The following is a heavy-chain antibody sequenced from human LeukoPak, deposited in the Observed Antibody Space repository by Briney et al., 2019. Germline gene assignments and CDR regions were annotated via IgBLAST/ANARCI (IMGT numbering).Heavy chain of an antibody. Sequence: PGGSLRLSCAASGFPLSSYAMSWVRQVPGKGLEWVSGFSVSDQTTYYADSVKGRFTISRDNSKNTLYLQMNSLRAEDTAVYYCARSSGYNYDYWGQGTLVTVSS. CDR2: FSVSDQTT. J-gene: IGHJ4*02. CDR3: ARSSGYNYDY. CDR1: GFPLSSYA. V-gene: IGHV3-23*01. D-gene: IGHD3-22*01.